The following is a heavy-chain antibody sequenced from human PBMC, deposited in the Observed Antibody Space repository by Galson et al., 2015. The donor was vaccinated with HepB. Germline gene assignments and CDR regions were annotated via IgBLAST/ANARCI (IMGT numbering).Heavy chain of an antibody. J-gene: IGHJ5*02. Sequence: SLRLSCAASGFTFSSYAMHWVRQAPGKGLEWVAVISYDGSNKYYADSVKGRFTISRDNSKNTLYLQMNSLRAEDTAVYYCARDGDFWSGYYVVKSGGFDPWGQGTLVTVSS. CDR3: ARDGDFWSGYYVVKSGGFDP. V-gene: IGHV3-30-3*01. D-gene: IGHD3-3*01. CDR1: GFTFSSYA. CDR2: ISYDGSNK.